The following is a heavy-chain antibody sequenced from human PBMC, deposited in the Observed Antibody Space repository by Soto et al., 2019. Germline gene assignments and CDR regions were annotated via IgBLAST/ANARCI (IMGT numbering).Heavy chain of an antibody. Sequence: EVHLVESGGGLVQPGGSLRLSCAASGFTFSTHWMHWVRQAPGKGLVWVSRINPDGSATAHADSVRGRFSTSRDNARKTRYLQMIRLRAEDTAIYYCANDPPGTGVYYWGQGTLVTVS. V-gene: IGHV3-74*01. CDR1: GFTFSTHW. CDR2: INPDGSAT. CDR3: ANDPPGTGVYY. D-gene: IGHD1-1*01. J-gene: IGHJ4*02.